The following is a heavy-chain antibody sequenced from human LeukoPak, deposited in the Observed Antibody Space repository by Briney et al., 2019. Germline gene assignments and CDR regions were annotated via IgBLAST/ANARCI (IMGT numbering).Heavy chain of an antibody. D-gene: IGHD3-9*01. CDR2: INHSGST. J-gene: IGHJ4*02. V-gene: IGHV4-34*01. Sequence: SETLSLTCAVYGGSFSGYYWSWIRQPPGKGLEWIGEINHSGSTNYNPSLKSRVTISVDTSKNQFSLKLSSVTAADTAVYYCARGGVRYFDWLLSVYYFDYWGQGTLVTVSS. CDR1: GGSFSGYY. CDR3: ARGGVRYFDWLLSVYYFDY.